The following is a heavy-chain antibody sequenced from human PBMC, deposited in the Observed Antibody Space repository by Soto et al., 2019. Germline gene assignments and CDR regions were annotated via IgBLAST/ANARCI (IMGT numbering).Heavy chain of an antibody. CDR1: GFTFSSYA. J-gene: IGHJ4*02. Sequence: GGSLRLSCSASGFTFSSYAMHWVRQAPGKGLEYVSAISSNGGSTYYAYSGKGRFTISRDNSKNKLYPQMSSTRAEDTAVYYCVKKVNYYDSSGYPYWGQGTLVTVSS. CDR2: ISSNGGST. D-gene: IGHD3-22*01. CDR3: VKKVNYYDSSGYPY. V-gene: IGHV3-64D*06.